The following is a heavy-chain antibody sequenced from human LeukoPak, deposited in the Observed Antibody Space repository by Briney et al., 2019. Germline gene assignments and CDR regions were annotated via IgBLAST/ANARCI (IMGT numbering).Heavy chain of an antibody. V-gene: IGHV3-23*01. J-gene: IGHJ4*02. CDR3: AKCGGDYYDSSGYYDLLDY. CDR1: GFTFSSYA. D-gene: IGHD3-22*01. CDR2: ISGSGGST. Sequence: GGSLRLSCAASGFTFSSYAMSWVRQAPGKGLEWVSAISGSGGSTYYADSVKGRLTISRDNSKNTLYLQMNSLRAEDTAVSYCAKCGGDYYDSSGYYDLLDYWGQGTLVTVSS.